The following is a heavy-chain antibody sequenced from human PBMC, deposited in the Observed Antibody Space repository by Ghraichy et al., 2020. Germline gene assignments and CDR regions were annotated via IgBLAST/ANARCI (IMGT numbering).Heavy chain of an antibody. Sequence: SETLSLTCTVSGGSISSYYWSWIRQPPGKGLEWIGYIYYSGSTNYNPSLKSRVTISVDTSKNQFSLKLSSVTAADTAVYYCARVGCSSTSCYVAGYYYYYYMDVWGKGTTVTVSS. V-gene: IGHV4-59*01. J-gene: IGHJ6*03. D-gene: IGHD2-2*01. CDR1: GGSISSYY. CDR2: IYYSGST. CDR3: ARVGCSSTSCYVAGYYYYYYMDV.